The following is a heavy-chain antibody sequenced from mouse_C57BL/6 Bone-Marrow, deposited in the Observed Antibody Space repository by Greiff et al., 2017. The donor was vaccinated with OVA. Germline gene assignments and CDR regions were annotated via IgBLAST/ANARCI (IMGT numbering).Heavy chain of an antibody. CDR3: ARTGWDLFDY. CDR1: GYAFSSSW. CDR2: IYPGDGDT. V-gene: IGHV1-82*01. J-gene: IGHJ2*01. Sequence: VQLQQSGPELVKPGASVKISCKASGYAFSSSWMNWVKQRPGKGLEWIGRIYPGDGDTNYNGKFKGKATLTADKSSSTAYMQLSSLTSEDSAVYFCARTGWDLFDYWGQGTTLTVSS. D-gene: IGHD4-1*01.